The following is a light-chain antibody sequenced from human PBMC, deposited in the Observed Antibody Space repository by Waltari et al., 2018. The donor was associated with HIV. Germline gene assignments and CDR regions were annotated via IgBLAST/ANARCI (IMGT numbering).Light chain of an antibody. CDR2: AAS. V-gene: IGKV1-9*01. Sequence: IQLTQSPSFLSTSVGDRVTITCRASQGISSYLAWYQQKPGKAPQLLIYAASTLESGVPSRFSGSGSGTEFTLTISSLQPEDFATYYCQQLNSYPLTFGGGTKVDFK. CDR1: QGISSY. J-gene: IGKJ4*01. CDR3: QQLNSYPLT.